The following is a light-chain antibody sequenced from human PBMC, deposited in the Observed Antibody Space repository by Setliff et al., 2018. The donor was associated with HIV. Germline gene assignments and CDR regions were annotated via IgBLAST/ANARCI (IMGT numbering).Light chain of an antibody. V-gene: IGLV2-14*01. CDR3: SSYTSSTTRV. CDR2: EVR. CDR1: SSDVGGYNY. Sequence: ALAQAASVSGSPGQTITISCTGSSSDVGGYNYVSWYQQHPGKAPKLMIHEVRNRPSGVSNRFSGSKSGNTASLTISGLQAEDEADYYCSSYTSSTTRVFGTGTKVTVL. J-gene: IGLJ1*01.